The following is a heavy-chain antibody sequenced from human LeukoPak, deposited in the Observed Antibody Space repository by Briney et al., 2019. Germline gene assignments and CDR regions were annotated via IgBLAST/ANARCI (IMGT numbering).Heavy chain of an antibody. CDR2: ISSSSSTI. Sequence: PGGSLRLSCAASGFTFSSYSMNWVRQAPGKGLEWVSYISSSSSTIYYADSVKGRFTISRDNAKNSLYLQMNSLRADDTAEYYCARGDNFWSGYHYYYYYMDVWGKGTTVTVSS. CDR3: ARGDNFWSGYHYYYYYMDV. J-gene: IGHJ6*03. CDR1: GFTFSSYS. D-gene: IGHD3-3*01. V-gene: IGHV3-48*04.